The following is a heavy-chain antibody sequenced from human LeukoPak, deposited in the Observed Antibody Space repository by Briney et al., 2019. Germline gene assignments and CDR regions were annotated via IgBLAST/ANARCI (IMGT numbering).Heavy chain of an antibody. Sequence: PSETLSLTCTLSGGSISSFYWSWIRQSPGKGLEWIGHLYYTGNTKYNPSLESRISISAETSRKQFSLKMTSVTAADTAVYYCASQYSSSWYYNSFDIWGQGTMVTVSS. CDR1: GGSISSFY. D-gene: IGHD6-13*01. J-gene: IGHJ3*02. CDR3: ASQYSSSWYYNSFDI. V-gene: IGHV4-59*01. CDR2: LYYTGNT.